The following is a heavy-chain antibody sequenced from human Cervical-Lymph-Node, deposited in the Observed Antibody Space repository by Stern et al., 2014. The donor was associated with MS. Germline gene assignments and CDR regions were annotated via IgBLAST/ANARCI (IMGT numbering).Heavy chain of an antibody. J-gene: IGHJ6*02. CDR2: ISYDGTDK. D-gene: IGHD5-18*01. CDR1: GFTFSSYA. Sequence: MQLVESGGGVVQPGRSLRLSCAASGFTFSSYAMHWVRQAPGKGLEWVAFISYDGTDKYYADSVKGRFTISRDNSKNMVYLQMNSLRAEYTAVWYCARRQLWQQYYGMDVWGQGTMVTVSS. CDR3: ARRQLWQQYYGMDV. V-gene: IGHV3-30*04.